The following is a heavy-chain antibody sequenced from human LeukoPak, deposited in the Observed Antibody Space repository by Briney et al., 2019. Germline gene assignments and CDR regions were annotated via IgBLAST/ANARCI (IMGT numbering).Heavy chain of an antibody. CDR2: IYYSGST. J-gene: IGHJ4*02. D-gene: IGHD2-2*01. V-gene: IGHV4-31*03. Sequence: SETLSLTCTVSGGSISSGGYYWSWIRQHPGKGLEWIGYIYYSGSTYYNPSLKSRVTISVDTSKNQFSLKLSSVTAADTAVYYCARGVDIVVVPAAQYYFDYWGQGTLVTVSS. CDR1: GGSISSGGYY. CDR3: ARGVDIVVVPAAQYYFDY.